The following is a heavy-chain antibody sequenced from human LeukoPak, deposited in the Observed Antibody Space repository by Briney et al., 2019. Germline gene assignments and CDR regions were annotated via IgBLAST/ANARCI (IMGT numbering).Heavy chain of an antibody. V-gene: IGHV3-15*01. Sequence: AGGSLRLSCAATGFTFSNVRMSWVRQAPGKGLEWVGRIKSKKDGGTTEFAAPVRGRFTISRDDSQNTLYLQMNSLTSDDTAVYYCTQGSGFYYDYWGQGTLVTVSS. CDR3: TQGSGFYYDY. CDR1: GFTFSNVR. D-gene: IGHD3-22*01. CDR2: IKSKKDGGTT. J-gene: IGHJ4*02.